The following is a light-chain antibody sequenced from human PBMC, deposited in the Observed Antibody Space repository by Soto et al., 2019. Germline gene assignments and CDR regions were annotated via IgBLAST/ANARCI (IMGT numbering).Light chain of an antibody. Sequence: EIVLTQSPATLSLSPGERATLSCRASQSVSSYLAWYQQKPGQAPRLLIYDASNRATGIPARFSGSGSGTDFTLTIRSLEPADFAVYYCQQRSNWPWTFGQGTKVEIK. V-gene: IGKV3-11*01. CDR2: DAS. CDR3: QQRSNWPWT. J-gene: IGKJ1*01. CDR1: QSVSSY.